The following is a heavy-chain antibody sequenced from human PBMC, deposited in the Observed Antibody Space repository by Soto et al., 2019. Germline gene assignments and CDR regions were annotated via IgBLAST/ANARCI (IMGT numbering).Heavy chain of an antibody. J-gene: IGHJ3*02. D-gene: IGHD4-4*01. V-gene: IGHV1-69*01. CDR3: ARGVTANYMGGDAFAI. CDR1: GGSFSSYM. CDR2: IMPVFGTP. Sequence: QVLLVQSGAEVKKPGSSVKVSCQAAGGSFSSYMVSWVRQAPGQGLDYMGGIMPVFGTPTYTEKFQGRVTITADESTGTASLELTSLKSDDSAVYYCARGVTANYMGGDAFAIWGQGTMVTVSS.